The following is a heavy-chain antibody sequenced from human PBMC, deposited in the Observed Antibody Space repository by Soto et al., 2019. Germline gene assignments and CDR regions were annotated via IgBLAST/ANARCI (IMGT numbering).Heavy chain of an antibody. CDR1: GGSISSGGYY. J-gene: IGHJ6*02. Sequence: QVQLQESGPGLVKPSQTLSLTCTVSGGSISSGGYYWSWIRQHPGKGLEWIGYIYYSGSTYYNPSLKSRVTISVDTSKNQFCLKLSSVTAADTAVYYCARGVCSGGSCYPIYYYYYGMDVWGQGTTVTVSS. V-gene: IGHV4-31*03. CDR2: IYYSGST. CDR3: ARGVCSGGSCYPIYYYYYGMDV. D-gene: IGHD2-15*01.